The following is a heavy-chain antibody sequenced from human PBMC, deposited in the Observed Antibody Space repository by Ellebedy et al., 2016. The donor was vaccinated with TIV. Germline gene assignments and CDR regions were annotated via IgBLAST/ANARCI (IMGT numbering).Heavy chain of an antibody. CDR3: ARDPGSGWRPIDY. J-gene: IGHJ4*02. CDR2: ISISSSNI. V-gene: IGHV3-48*04. D-gene: IGHD6-19*01. Sequence: PGGSLRLSCEASGFTFGFYNMNRVRQAPGKGLEWVSYISISSSNIYYADSVKGRFTISRDNAKNSLYLQMNGLRAEDTAVYYCARDPGSGWRPIDYWGQGTLVTVSS. CDR1: GFTFGFYN.